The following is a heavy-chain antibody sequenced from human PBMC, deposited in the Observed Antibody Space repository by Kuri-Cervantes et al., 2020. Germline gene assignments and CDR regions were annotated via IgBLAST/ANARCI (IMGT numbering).Heavy chain of an antibody. J-gene: IGHJ4*02. CDR1: GYTFTDYY. Sequence: ASVKVSCKASGYTFTDYYIHWVRQAPGQGLEWMGWINPNSGGTQYAQKFQGRVTMARDTSISTAYMGVKKLRPEDTAIYYCARGSIWGQGTLVTVSS. D-gene: IGHD2/OR15-2a*01. CDR3: ARGSI. CDR2: INPNSGGT. V-gene: IGHV1-2*02.